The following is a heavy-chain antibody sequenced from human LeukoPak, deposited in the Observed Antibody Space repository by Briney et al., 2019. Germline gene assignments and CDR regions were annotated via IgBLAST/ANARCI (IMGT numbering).Heavy chain of an antibody. J-gene: IGHJ4*02. V-gene: IGHV1-8*01. CDR2: MNPNSGNT. CDR1: GYTFTSYD. CDR3: ARGDTVTTSDDY. Sequence: GAPVKVSCKASGYTFTSYDINWVRQATGQGLEWMGWMNPNSGNTGYAQKFQGRVTMTRNTSISTAYMELSSLRSEDTAVYYCARGDTVTTSDDYWGQGTLVTVSS. D-gene: IGHD4-11*01.